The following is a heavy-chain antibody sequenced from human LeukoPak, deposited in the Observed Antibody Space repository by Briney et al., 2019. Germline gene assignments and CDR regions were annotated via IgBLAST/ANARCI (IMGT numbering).Heavy chain of an antibody. Sequence: GGSLRLSCAASGFTFSGYSMNWVRQAPGKGLEWVSYISSRSDAIYYADSVKGRFTISRDNAKNSLYLQMNSLRAEDTAVYYCARVSYDILTGYSYIDYWGQGTLVTVSS. CDR2: ISSRSDAI. CDR3: ARVSYDILTGYSYIDY. CDR1: GFTFSGYS. V-gene: IGHV3-48*04. J-gene: IGHJ4*02. D-gene: IGHD3-9*01.